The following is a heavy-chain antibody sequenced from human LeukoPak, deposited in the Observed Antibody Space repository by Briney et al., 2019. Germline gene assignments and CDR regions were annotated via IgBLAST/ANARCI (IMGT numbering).Heavy chain of an antibody. CDR1: GGSISSYY. CDR2: IYTSGCT. J-gene: IGHJ4*02. CDR3: ARDGYYYDSGGYYQKMYYFDY. V-gene: IGHV4-4*07. Sequence: SSETLSLTCTVSGGSISSYYWSWIRQPAGKGLEWVGRIYTSGCTNYNPSLKSRVTISVDTSKNHFSLKLSSVTAVDTAVYYCARDGYYYDSGGYYQKMYYFDYWGQGTLVTVSS. D-gene: IGHD3-22*01.